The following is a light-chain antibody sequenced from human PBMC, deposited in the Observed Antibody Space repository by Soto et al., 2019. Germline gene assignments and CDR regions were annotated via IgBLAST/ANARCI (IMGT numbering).Light chain of an antibody. V-gene: IGKV3-20*01. CDR3: HQYGMSPQT. CDR2: DAS. J-gene: IGKJ1*01. CDR1: QSVSDTH. Sequence: EIVLTQSPGALSLSPGESATLSFRASQSVSDTHVAWYQQRPGQAPRLLIYDASRRDIGVPDRFSGSGSGTDFTLTISGLEPEDFAVYFCHQYGMSPQTFGQGTKVDIK.